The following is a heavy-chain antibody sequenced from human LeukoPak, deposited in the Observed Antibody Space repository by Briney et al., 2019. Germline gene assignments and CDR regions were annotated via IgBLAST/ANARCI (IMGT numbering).Heavy chain of an antibody. Sequence: ASVKVSCKVFGYTLTELSMHWVRQAPGKGLEWIGGFDPEDGETIYAQKFQGRVTMTEDTSTDTAYMELSSLRSEDTAVYYCATARPGYSSGWYLDYWGQGTLVTVSS. D-gene: IGHD6-19*01. CDR3: ATARPGYSSGWYLDY. V-gene: IGHV1-24*01. CDR1: GYTLTELS. J-gene: IGHJ4*02. CDR2: FDPEDGET.